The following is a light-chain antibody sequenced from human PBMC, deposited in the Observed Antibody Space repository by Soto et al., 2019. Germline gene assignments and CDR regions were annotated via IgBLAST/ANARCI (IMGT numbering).Light chain of an antibody. J-gene: IGLJ2*01. V-gene: IGLV1-40*01. CDR3: QSYDTSLSGVI. CDR1: SSNIGAGYD. Sequence: QTVVTQTPSVSGAPGQKITMSCTGSSSNIGAGYDVHWYQQLPGAAPRLLIYADNNRPSGVPDRFSASNSGTSASLAITGLQAEDEAVYYCQSYDTSLSGVIFGAGTQLTVL. CDR2: ADN.